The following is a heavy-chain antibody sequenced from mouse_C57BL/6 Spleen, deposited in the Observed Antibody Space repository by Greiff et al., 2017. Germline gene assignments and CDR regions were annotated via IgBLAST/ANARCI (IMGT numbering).Heavy chain of an antibody. CDR2: IRLKSDNYAT. V-gene: IGHV6-3*01. CDR3: TGPFYYGSSYWYFDV. J-gene: IGHJ1*03. Sequence: EVQLQQSGGGLVQPGGSMKLSCVASGFTFSNYWMNWVRQSPEKGLEWVAQIRLKSDNYATHYAESVKGRFTISRADSKSSFYLQMNNLRAEDTGIYYCTGPFYYGSSYWYFDVWGTGTTVTVSS. CDR1: GFTFSNYW. D-gene: IGHD1-1*01.